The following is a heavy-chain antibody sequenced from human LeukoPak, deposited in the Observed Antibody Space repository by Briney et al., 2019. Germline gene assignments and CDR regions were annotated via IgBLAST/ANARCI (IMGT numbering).Heavy chain of an antibody. CDR2: ISYDGSNK. D-gene: IGHD3-10*01. Sequence: GRSLRLSCAASGFTFSSYAMHWVRQAPGKGLEWVAVISYDGSNKYYADSVKGRFTISRDNSKNTLYLQMNSLRAEDTAVYYCAKDLLLWFGDSCSDYWGQGTLVTVSS. CDR3: AKDLLLWFGDSCSDY. V-gene: IGHV3-30*18. J-gene: IGHJ4*02. CDR1: GFTFSSYA.